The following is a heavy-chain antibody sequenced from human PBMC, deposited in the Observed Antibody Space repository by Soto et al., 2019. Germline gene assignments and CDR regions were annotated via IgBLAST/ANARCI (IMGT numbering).Heavy chain of an antibody. J-gene: IGHJ5*02. CDR1: GGSISHYY. V-gene: IGHV4-59*01. D-gene: IGHD5-18*01. Sequence: QVQVQESGPGLVKPSETLSLTCTVSGGSISHYYWSWIRQSPGKGLEWIANIYHSGTTNYNLSLKGRVSISIDRSKNHVSLRLKSVTAAYTAVYYCARGGYRTLAWFDPWGQGTLVTVSS. CDR3: ARGGYRTLAWFDP. CDR2: IYHSGTT.